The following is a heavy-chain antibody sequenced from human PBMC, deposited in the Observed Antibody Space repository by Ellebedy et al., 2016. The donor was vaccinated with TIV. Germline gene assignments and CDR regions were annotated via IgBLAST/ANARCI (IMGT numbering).Heavy chain of an antibody. CDR1: GINFREYA. J-gene: IGHJ3*01. V-gene: IGHV3-30*04. D-gene: IGHD1-1*01. CDR3: ASSTLRYNWNDVVFDL. Sequence: GESLKISXLVSGINFREYAMHWVRQAPGKGPEWVAVIAYDGSKQFYADSVKGRLSISRDNVWNTLYLQINSAKTEDTGLYYCASSTLRYNWNDVVFDLWGQGTMVSVSS. CDR2: IAYDGSKQ.